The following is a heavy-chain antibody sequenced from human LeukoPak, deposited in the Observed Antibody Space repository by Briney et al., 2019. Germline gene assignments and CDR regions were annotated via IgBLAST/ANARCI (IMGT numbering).Heavy chain of an antibody. CDR3: AGGAAAGTYYYGMDV. CDR2: IYYSGST. V-gene: IGHV4-59*01. CDR1: GGSISSYY. D-gene: IGHD6-13*01. Sequence: SETLSLTCTVSGGSISSYYWSWIRQPPGKGLEWTGYIYYSGSTNYNPSLKSRVTISVDTSKNQFSLKLSSVTAADTAVYYCAGGAAAGTYYYGMDVWGQGTTVTVSS. J-gene: IGHJ6*02.